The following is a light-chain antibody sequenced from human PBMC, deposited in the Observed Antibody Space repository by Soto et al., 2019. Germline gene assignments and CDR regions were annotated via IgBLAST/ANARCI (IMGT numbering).Light chain of an antibody. J-gene: IGLJ1*01. CDR3: SSHAGSNAFYV. Sequence: QSALTQPASVSGSPGQSITISCTGTSSDIGAYDYVSWYQQYPGRVPKLIIHEVTNRPSGVSDRFSGSKSGNTASLTISGLQTKDEADYYCSSHAGSNAFYVFGTGTKVTVL. CDR2: EVT. V-gene: IGLV2-14*01. CDR1: SSDIGAYDY.